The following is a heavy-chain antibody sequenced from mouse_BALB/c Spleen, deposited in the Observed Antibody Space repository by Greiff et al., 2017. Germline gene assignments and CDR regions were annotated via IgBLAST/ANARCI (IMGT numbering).Heavy chain of an antibody. V-gene: IGHV6-6*02. CDR2: IRLKSNNYAT. CDR1: GFTFSNYW. Sequence: EVKLVESGGGLVQPGGSMKLSCVASGFTFSNYWMNWVRQSPEKGLEWVAEIRLKSNNYATHYAESVKGRFTISRDDSKSSVYLQMNNLRAEDTGIYYCTRTLNWSWFAYWGQGTLVTVSA. D-gene: IGHD4-1*01. J-gene: IGHJ3*01. CDR3: TRTLNWSWFAY.